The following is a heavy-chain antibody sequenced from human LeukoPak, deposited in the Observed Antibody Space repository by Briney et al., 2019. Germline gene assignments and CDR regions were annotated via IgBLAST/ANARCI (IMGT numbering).Heavy chain of an antibody. J-gene: IGHJ4*02. Sequence: GGSLRLSCAVFGPGFPFSNAWMSWVRQAPGKGLEWVSAISGSGGSTYYADSVKGRFTISRDNSKNTLYLQMNSLRAEDTAVYYCAKDLDYWGQGTLVTVSS. V-gene: IGHV3-23*01. CDR2: ISGSGGST. CDR3: AKDLDY. CDR1: GFPFSNAW.